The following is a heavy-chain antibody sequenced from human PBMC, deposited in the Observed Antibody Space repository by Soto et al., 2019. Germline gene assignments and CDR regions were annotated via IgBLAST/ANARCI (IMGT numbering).Heavy chain of an antibody. CDR1: GGSISNDY. Sequence: SQTLSLTCRVSGGSISNDYWTWIRQPPGKGLEWIGYIYKGGSINYNPSLKSRVTISVDTSNNQFSLKLSSVTAADTAVYYCARAYYDRSGYAVDPWGQGTLVTVSS. CDR3: ARAYYDRSGYAVDP. V-gene: IGHV4-4*09. D-gene: IGHD3-22*01. CDR2: IYKGGSI. J-gene: IGHJ5*02.